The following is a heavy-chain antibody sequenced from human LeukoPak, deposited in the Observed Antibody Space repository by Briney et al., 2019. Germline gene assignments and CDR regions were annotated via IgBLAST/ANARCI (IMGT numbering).Heavy chain of an antibody. CDR1: GYTFPSYY. Sequence: ASVKVSCKASGYTFPSYYMHWVRQAPGQGLEWMGIINPSGGSTSYAQKFQGRVTMTRDTSTSTVYMELSSLRSEDTAVYYCARDRGPADAFDIWGQGTMVTVSS. CDR2: INPSGGST. V-gene: IGHV1-46*01. J-gene: IGHJ3*02. CDR3: ARDRGPADAFDI.